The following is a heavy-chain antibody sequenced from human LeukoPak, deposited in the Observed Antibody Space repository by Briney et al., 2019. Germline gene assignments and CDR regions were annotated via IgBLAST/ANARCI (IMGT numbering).Heavy chain of an antibody. CDR3: ARESGYYDSSGYYVY. J-gene: IGHJ4*02. Sequence: QPGGSLRLSCAASGFTFGSYAMSWVRRAPGKGLEWVSAISGSGGSTYYADSVKGRFTISRDNSKNTLYLQMNSLRAEDTAVYYCARESGYYDSSGYYVYWGQGTLVTVSS. V-gene: IGHV3-23*01. D-gene: IGHD3-22*01. CDR1: GFTFGSYA. CDR2: ISGSGGST.